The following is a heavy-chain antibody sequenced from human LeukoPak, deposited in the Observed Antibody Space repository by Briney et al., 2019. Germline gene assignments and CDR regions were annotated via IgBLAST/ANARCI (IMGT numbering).Heavy chain of an antibody. J-gene: IGHJ5*02. V-gene: IGHV1-69*13. CDR2: IIPIFGTA. Sequence: GASVKVSCKASGGTFSSYAISWVRQAPGQGLEWMGGIIPIFGTANYAQKFQGRVTITADESTSTAYMELSSLRSEDTAVYYCARGLRYYGSGSYLWFDPWGQGTLVTVSS. CDR1: GGTFSSYA. D-gene: IGHD3-10*01. CDR3: ARGLRYYGSGSYLWFDP.